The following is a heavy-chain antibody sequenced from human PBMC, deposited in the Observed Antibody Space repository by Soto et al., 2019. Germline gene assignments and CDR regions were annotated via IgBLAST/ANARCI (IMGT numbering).Heavy chain of an antibody. Sequence: GGSLRLSCAASGFTFSSYAMSWVRQAPGKGLEWVSAISGSGGSTYYADSVKGRFTISRDNSKNTLYLQMNSLRAEDTAVYYCAPTPYYDFWSGYPSDDWYYYYMDVWGKGTTVTVSS. CDR1: GFTFSSYA. D-gene: IGHD3-3*01. J-gene: IGHJ6*03. V-gene: IGHV3-23*01. CDR3: APTPYYDFWSGYPSDDWYYYYMDV. CDR2: ISGSGGST.